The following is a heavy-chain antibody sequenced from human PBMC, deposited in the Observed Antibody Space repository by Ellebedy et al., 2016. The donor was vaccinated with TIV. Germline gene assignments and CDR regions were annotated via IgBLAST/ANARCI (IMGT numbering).Heavy chain of an antibody. Sequence: MPGGSLRPSCIVAGVSITKTIYYWARIRQPPGKGLEWIGSIYYSGSTYYNPPLKSPVTISADMSNNHHSLKLTSGTAANTAVYYCARISPPGLGTYSYYYGMDVWGQGTTVTVSS. D-gene: IGHD1-14*01. V-gene: IGHV4-39*02. CDR2: IYYSGST. CDR3: ARISPPGLGTYSYYYGMDV. J-gene: IGHJ6*02. CDR1: GVSITKTIYY.